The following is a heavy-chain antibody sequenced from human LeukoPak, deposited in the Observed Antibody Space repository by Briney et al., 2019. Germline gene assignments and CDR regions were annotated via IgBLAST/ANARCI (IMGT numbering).Heavy chain of an antibody. CDR2: INQDGSEK. J-gene: IGHJ4*02. CDR3: ARYRNGGNFDY. D-gene: IGHD1-14*01. CDR1: GFTFSSYW. V-gene: IGHV3-7*04. Sequence: PGGSLRLSCAASGFTFSSYWMSWVRQAPGKGLEWVANINQDGSEKYYVDSMRGRFTISRDNSMTSVYLQMISLRAEDTAVYYCARYRNGGNFDYWGQGTLVTVSS.